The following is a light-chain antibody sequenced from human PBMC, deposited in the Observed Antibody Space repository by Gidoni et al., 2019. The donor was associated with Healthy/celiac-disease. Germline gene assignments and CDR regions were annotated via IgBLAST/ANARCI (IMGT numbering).Light chain of an antibody. Sequence: DIVMTQYPDSLAVSLGERATINCKSSQSVLYSSNNKNYVAWYQQKPGQPPKLLIYWASTRESWVPDRFSGSGSGTDFTLTISSLQAEDVAVYYCQQYYSTPFTFGPGTKVDIK. CDR2: WAS. J-gene: IGKJ3*01. CDR3: QQYYSTPFT. CDR1: QSVLYSSNNKNY. V-gene: IGKV4-1*01.